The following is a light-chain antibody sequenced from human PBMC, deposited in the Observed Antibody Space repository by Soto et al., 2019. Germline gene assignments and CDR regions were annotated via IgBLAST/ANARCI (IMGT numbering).Light chain of an antibody. CDR2: EVS. Sequence: QCVLKQPASVSGTPGQASAISCTGTSIDVGGYNYVSWYQQHPGKAPKLMIHEVSNRPSGISDRFSGSKSGNTASLTISGLQADDEADYYCSSHTRYSTRVFGTGTKVTVL. V-gene: IGLV2-14*01. J-gene: IGLJ1*01. CDR1: SIDVGGYNY. CDR3: SSHTRYSTRV.